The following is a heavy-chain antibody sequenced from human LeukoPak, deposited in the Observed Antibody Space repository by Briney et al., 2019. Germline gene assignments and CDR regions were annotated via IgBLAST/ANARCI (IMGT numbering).Heavy chain of an antibody. CDR1: GFTFSTYA. CDR2: ISSDGDNK. V-gene: IGHV3-30-3*01. CDR3: ARDHFRVVVMTVHYYYYGMDV. J-gene: IGHJ6*02. D-gene: IGHD2-8*01. Sequence: GRSLRLSCAASGFTFSTYAMHWVRQAPGKGLEWVAVISSDGDNKYYADSVKGRFTIPRDNSKNVLFLQMNSLRADDTAVYYCARDHFRVVVMTVHYYYYGMDVWGQGTTVTVSS.